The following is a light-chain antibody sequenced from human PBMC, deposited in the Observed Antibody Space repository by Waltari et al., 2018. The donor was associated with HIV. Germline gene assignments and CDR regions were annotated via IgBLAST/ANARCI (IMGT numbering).Light chain of an antibody. CDR3: CSYAGTSTYVA. J-gene: IGLJ2*01. Sequence: QSALTQPASVSGSPGPSITISCPGTSSDVGSYNLVSWYQQHPGKAPKLTIHEVSKRPSGVSNRFHGSKSGNTASLTISGLQAEDEADYYCCSYAGTSTYVAFGGGTKLTVL. CDR2: EVS. V-gene: IGLV2-23*02. CDR1: SSDVGSYNL.